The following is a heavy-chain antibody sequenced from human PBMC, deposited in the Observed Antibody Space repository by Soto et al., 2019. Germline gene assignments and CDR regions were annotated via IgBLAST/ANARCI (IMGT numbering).Heavy chain of an antibody. Sequence: GESLKISCKGSGYSFTSYWISWVRQMPGKGLEWMGRIDPSDSYTRYSPSFQGQVTISADKSISTAYLQWSSLKASDTAMYYCARRAAGYSSSSRYYYGMDVWGQGITVTVSS. CDR1: GYSFTSYW. CDR2: IDPSDSYT. J-gene: IGHJ6*02. CDR3: ARRAAGYSSSSRYYYGMDV. D-gene: IGHD6-6*01. V-gene: IGHV5-10-1*04.